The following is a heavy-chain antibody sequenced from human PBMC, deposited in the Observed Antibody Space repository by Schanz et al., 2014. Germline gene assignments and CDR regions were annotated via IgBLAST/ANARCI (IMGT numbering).Heavy chain of an antibody. CDR2: SGSGAGT. J-gene: IGHJ4*02. D-gene: IGHD6-13*01. CDR1: GFTVNTNY. V-gene: IGHV3-53*01. CDR3: VREVGAAAGLAWGLDY. Sequence: EVQLVESGGGLIQPGGSLRLSCAVSGFTVNTNYMSWVRQAPGKGLEWVSAISGSGAGTYYADSVKGRFTISRDNAKSSLFLQMNSLRAEDTAVYYCVREVGAAAGLAWGLDYWGRGTLVTVSS.